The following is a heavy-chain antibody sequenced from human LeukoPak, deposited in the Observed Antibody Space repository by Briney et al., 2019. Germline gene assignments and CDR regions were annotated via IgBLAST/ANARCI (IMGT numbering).Heavy chain of an antibody. D-gene: IGHD5-18*01. CDR2: IYYSGST. V-gene: IGHV4-59*08. J-gene: IGHJ3*02. CDR1: GGSISSYY. Sequence: SETLSLTRTVSGGSISSYYWSWIRQPPGKGLEWIGYIYYSGSTNYNPSLKSRVTISVDTSKNQFSLKLSSVTAADTAVYYCARARVDTAMVTTDAFDIWGQGTMVTVSS. CDR3: ARARVDTAMVTTDAFDI.